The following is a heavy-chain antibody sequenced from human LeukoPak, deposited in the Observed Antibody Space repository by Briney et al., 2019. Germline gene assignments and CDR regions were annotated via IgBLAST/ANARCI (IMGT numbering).Heavy chain of an antibody. Sequence: SETLSLTCTVSGGSISSGGYSWSWIRQHPGKGLEWIGYIYYSGSTYYNPSLKSRVTISVDTSKNQFSLKLSSVTAADTAVYYCARAAKWEPPFFDYWGQGTLVTVSS. CDR2: IYYSGST. CDR3: ARAAKWEPPFFDY. D-gene: IGHD1-26*01. J-gene: IGHJ4*02. CDR1: GGSISSGGYS. V-gene: IGHV4-31*03.